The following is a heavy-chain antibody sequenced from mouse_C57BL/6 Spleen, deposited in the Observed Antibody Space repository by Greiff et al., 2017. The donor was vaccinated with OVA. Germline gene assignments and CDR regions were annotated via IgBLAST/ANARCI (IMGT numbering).Heavy chain of an antibody. CDR1: GYSITSGYY. D-gene: IGHD1-1*01. CDR2: ISYDGSN. Sequence: EESGPGLVKPSQSLSLTCSVTGYSITSGYYWNWIRQFPGNKLEWMGYISYDGSNNYNPSLKNRISITRDTSKNQFFLKLNSVTTEDTATYYCARETTVYFDYWGQGTTLTVSS. V-gene: IGHV3-6*01. CDR3: ARETTVYFDY. J-gene: IGHJ2*01.